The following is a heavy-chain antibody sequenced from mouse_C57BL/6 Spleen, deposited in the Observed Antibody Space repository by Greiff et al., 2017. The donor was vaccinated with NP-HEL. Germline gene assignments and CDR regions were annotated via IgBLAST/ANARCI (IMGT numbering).Heavy chain of an antibody. CDR3: ARRTGTGAMDY. Sequence: EVKLMESGGGLVKPGGSLKLSCAASGFTFSDYGMHWVRQAPEKGLEWVAYISSGSSTIYYADTVKGRVTISRDTAKNTLFLQMTSLRSEDTAMYYCARRTGTGAMDYWGQGTSVTVSA. CDR1: GFTFSDYG. CDR2: ISSGSSTI. D-gene: IGHD4-1*01. V-gene: IGHV5-17*01. J-gene: IGHJ4*01.